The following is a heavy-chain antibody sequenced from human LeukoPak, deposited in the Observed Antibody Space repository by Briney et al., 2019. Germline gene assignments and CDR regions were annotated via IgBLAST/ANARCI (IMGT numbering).Heavy chain of an antibody. CDR3: ARSGLVISSLGRLDAFHI. CDR1: GYTFTDYC. Sequence: ASVKVSCKASGYTFTDYCMHWVRQAPEQGLEWMGWIDPNSGGTNSAQKFQGRVTMARDTPISTAYMELSRLRSDDTAVYYCARSGLVISSLGRLDAFHIWGQGTMVTVSS. D-gene: IGHD3/OR15-3a*01. J-gene: IGHJ3*02. V-gene: IGHV1-2*02. CDR2: IDPNSGGT.